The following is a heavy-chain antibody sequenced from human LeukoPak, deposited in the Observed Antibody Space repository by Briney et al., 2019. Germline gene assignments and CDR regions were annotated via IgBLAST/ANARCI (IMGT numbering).Heavy chain of an antibody. V-gene: IGHV3-23*01. CDR1: GFTVSSNY. Sequence: GGSLRLSCAASGFTVSSNYMSWVRQAPGKGLEWVSAISGSGGSTYYADSVKGRFTISRDNSKNTLYLQMNSLRAEDTAVYYCAKAGQLRRIDAFDIWGQGTMVTVSS. CDR3: AKAGQLRRIDAFDI. CDR2: ISGSGGST. J-gene: IGHJ3*02. D-gene: IGHD2-2*01.